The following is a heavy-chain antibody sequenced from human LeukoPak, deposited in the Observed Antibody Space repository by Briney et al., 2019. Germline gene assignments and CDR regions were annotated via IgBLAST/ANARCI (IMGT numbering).Heavy chain of an antibody. V-gene: IGHV3-30-3*01. CDR2: ISYDGSNK. J-gene: IGHJ4*02. Sequence: GRSLRLSCAASGFTFSSYAMHWVRQAPGKGLEWVAVISYDGSNKYYADSVKGRFTISRDNSKNTLYLQMNSLRAEDTAVYYCAKDRGDYLGAFDYWGQGTLVTVSS. CDR1: GFTFSSYA. D-gene: IGHD7-27*01. CDR3: AKDRGDYLGAFDY.